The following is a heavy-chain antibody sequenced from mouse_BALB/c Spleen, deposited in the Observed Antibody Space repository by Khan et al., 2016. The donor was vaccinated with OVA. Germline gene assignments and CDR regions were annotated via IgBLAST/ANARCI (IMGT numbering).Heavy chain of an antibody. Sequence: EVQLQESGPGLVKPSQSLSLTCTVTGYSITSDYAWNWIRQFPGNKLEWMGYISYSGRTSYTPSLKSRISVTRDTSNNQFFLQLNSVTTEDTATYYCALGRAYWGQGTLVTVSA. V-gene: IGHV3-2*02. D-gene: IGHD4-1*01. CDR3: ALGRAY. CDR1: GYSITSDYA. J-gene: IGHJ3*01. CDR2: ISYSGRT.